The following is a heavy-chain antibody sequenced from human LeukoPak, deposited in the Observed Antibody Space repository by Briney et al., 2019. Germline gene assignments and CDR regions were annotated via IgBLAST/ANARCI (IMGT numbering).Heavy chain of an antibody. V-gene: IGHV1-8*03. Sequence: GESLKISCKGSGYTFTSYDINWVRQATGQGLEWMGWMNPNSGNTGYAQKFQGRVTITRNTSLSTAYMELSSLRSEDTAVYYCARGTNYYDSSGYRFSDWGQGTLVTVSS. J-gene: IGHJ4*02. CDR2: MNPNSGNT. D-gene: IGHD3-22*01. CDR3: ARGTNYYDSSGYRFSD. CDR1: GYTFTSYD.